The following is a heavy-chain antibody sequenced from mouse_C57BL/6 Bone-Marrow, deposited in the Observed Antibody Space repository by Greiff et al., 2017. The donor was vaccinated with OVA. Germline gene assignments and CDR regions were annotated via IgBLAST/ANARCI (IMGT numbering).Heavy chain of an antibody. D-gene: IGHD2-3*01. Sequence: QVQLKESGAELARPGASVKLSCKASGYTFTSYGISWVKQRTGQGLEWIGEIYPRSGNTYYNEKFKGKATLTADKSSSTAYMELRSLTSEDSAVYFCARDGLLGFAYWGKGTLVTVSA. CDR1: GYTFTSYG. V-gene: IGHV1-81*01. CDR3: ARDGLLGFAY. CDR2: IYPRSGNT. J-gene: IGHJ3*01.